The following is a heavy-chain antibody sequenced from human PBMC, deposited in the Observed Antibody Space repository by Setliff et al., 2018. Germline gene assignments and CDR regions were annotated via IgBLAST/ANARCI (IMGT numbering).Heavy chain of an antibody. D-gene: IGHD3-22*01. J-gene: IGHJ4*02. V-gene: IGHV4-39*07. CDR2: TYYSGST. CDR1: GVSVSGNSYY. CDR3: ARAPRYFDPTGSYFDF. Sequence: SETLSLTCTVSGVSVSGNSYYWGWIRQPPGKGLEWIASTYYSGSTYYNPSLKSRVTISVDTSKNQFSLKLTSVTAADTAVYYCARAPRYFDPTGSYFDFWGQGTLVTVSS.